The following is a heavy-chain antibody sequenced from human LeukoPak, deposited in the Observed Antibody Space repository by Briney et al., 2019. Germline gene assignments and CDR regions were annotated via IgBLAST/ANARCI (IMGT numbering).Heavy chain of an antibody. J-gene: IGHJ3*02. CDR1: GVSISSYY. Sequence: SETLSLTCTVSGVSISSYYWSWIRQPPGKGLEWIGRIYTSGSTNYNPSLKSRVTISVDTSKNQFSLKLSSVTAADTAVYYCAREPPRRDGYNTDAFDIWGQGTMVTVSS. D-gene: IGHD5-24*01. V-gene: IGHV4-4*07. CDR3: AREPPRRDGYNTDAFDI. CDR2: IYTSGST.